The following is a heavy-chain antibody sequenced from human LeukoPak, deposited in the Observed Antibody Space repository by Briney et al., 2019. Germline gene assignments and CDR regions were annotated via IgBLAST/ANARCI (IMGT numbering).Heavy chain of an antibody. CDR1: GFTFSNYA. CDR3: ARCRSSSWYYFDY. CDR2: ISYDGSNK. D-gene: IGHD6-13*01. J-gene: IGHJ4*02. V-gene: IGHV3-30-3*01. Sequence: GRSLRLSCAASGFTFSNYAMHWVRQAPGKGLEWVAVISYDGSNKYYADSVKGRFTISRDNSKNTLYLQMNSLRAEDTAVYYCARCRSSSWYYFDYWGQGTLVTVSS.